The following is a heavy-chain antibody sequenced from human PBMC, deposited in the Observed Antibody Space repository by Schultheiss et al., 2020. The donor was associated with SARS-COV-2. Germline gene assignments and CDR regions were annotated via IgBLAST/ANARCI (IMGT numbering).Heavy chain of an antibody. J-gene: IGHJ5*02. D-gene: IGHD6-19*01. CDR3: AKGVGVAANNWFDP. V-gene: IGHV3-48*04. CDR2: ISSSGSTI. Sequence: GGSLRLSCAASGFTFSSYAMSWVRQAPGKGLEWVSYISSSGSTIYYADSVKGRFTISRDNAKNSLYLQMNSLRAEDTAVYYCAKGVGVAANNWFDPCGQGTLVTVSS. CDR1: GFTFSSYA.